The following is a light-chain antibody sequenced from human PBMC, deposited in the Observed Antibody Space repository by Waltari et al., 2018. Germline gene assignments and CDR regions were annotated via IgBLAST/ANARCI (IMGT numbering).Light chain of an antibody. CDR1: ESIKSW. J-gene: IGKJ4*01. CDR2: KAA. V-gene: IGKV1-5*03. Sequence: DIQVTQSPSTLSASVGDRVTITCRASESIKSWLAWYQQKPGEAPKLLISKAAILESGVPSRFSGRESGTEFTLTINSLQPDDFATYYCQQYNSYSNLSFGGGTKVEVK. CDR3: QQYNSYSNLS.